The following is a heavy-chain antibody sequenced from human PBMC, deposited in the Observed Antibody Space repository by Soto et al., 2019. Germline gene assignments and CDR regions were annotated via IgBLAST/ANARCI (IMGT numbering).Heavy chain of an antibody. CDR3: ATYGSGGEKKY. D-gene: IGHD3-10*01. Sequence: QVQLVQSGAEVKKPGASVKVSCKASGYTFTSYGISWVRQAPGQGLEWMGWITTYNGNTNYAQRLQGRVTMTTDTTPSTVYLELRGPRPHQPAVLYRATYGSGGEKKYRGPGNLVHVSS. CDR2: ITTYNGNT. CDR1: GYTFTSYG. V-gene: IGHV1-18*01. J-gene: IGHJ4*02.